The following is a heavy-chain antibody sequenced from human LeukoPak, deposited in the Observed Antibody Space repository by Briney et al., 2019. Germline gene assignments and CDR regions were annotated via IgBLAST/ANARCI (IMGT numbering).Heavy chain of an antibody. CDR3: AREGYYDFWSGPRDGMDV. D-gene: IGHD3-3*01. J-gene: IGHJ6*02. CDR2: ICYSGST. Sequence: SETLSLTCTVSGGSISSSSYYWGWIRQPPGKGLEWIGSICYSGSTYYNPSLKSRVTISVDTSKNQFSLKLSSVTAADTAVYYCAREGYYDFWSGPRDGMDVWGQGTTVTVSS. CDR1: GGSISSSSYY. V-gene: IGHV4-39*02.